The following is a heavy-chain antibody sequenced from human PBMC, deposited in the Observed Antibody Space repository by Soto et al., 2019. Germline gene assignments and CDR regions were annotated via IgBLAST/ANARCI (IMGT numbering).Heavy chain of an antibody. CDR2: VDRISSRT. Sequence: QTGGSLRLSCAVSGLTFDTYAMSWVRQAPGKGLEWVSTVDRISSRTHYADSVKGRFTISRDNSKNTLYLQTNSLRVEDTALYYCVRYCSTSLCNGVAPRTFAFWGQGTLVTVSS. J-gene: IGHJ4*01. CDR1: GLTFDTYA. D-gene: IGHD2-2*01. V-gene: IGHV3-23*05. CDR3: VRYCSTSLCNGVAPRTFAF.